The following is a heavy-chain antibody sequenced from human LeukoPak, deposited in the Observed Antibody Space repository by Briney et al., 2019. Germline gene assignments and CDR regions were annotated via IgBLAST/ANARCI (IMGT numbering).Heavy chain of an antibody. D-gene: IGHD1-26*01. CDR3: ARDPLTIVGATAYYFDR. Sequence: GGSLRLSCAASGFTFSDYYMTWIRQTPGKGLEWVSYISPSGSTIYYADSVKGRFTLSRDNANNSLYLQMNSLRAEDTAVYYCARDPLTIVGATAYYFDRWGQGTLVTVSS. CDR2: ISPSGSTI. V-gene: IGHV3-11*01. CDR1: GFTFSDYY. J-gene: IGHJ4*02.